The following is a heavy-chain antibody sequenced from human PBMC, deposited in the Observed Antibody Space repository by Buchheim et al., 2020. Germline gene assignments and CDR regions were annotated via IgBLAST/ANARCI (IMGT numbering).Heavy chain of an antibody. D-gene: IGHD2-15*01. CDR1: GFTFSSYA. CDR3: ARWREVVIRSNLFDY. J-gene: IGHJ4*02. V-gene: IGHV3-30*04. Sequence: VQLVESGGGLVQPGGSLRLSCAASGFTFSSYAMHWVRQAPGKGLEWVAVISYDGSNKYYADSVKGRFTISRDNSKNTLYLQMNSLRAEDTAVYYCARWREVVIRSNLFDYWGQGTL. CDR2: ISYDGSNK.